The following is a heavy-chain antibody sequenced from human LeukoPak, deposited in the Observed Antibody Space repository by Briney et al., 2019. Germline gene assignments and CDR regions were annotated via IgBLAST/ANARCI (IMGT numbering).Heavy chain of an antibody. CDR3: ATVDSYGSARFDP. J-gene: IGHJ5*02. V-gene: IGHV1-69*04. CDR2: IFPILGIA. D-gene: IGHD3-10*01. CDR1: GGTFLSYA. Sequence: SVKVSCKPSGGTFLSYAISWLQQAPGQGLEWMGRIFPILGIANYAQKFQGRVTITADKSTSTAYMELSSLRSEDTAVYYCATVDSYGSARFDPWGQGTLVTVSS.